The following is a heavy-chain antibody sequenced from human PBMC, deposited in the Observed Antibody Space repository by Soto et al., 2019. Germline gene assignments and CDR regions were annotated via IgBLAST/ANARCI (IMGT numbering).Heavy chain of an antibody. CDR1: GFRFRTRA. J-gene: IGHJ6*02. Sequence: PGGSLRLSCAASGFRFRTRAMSWVRLAPGKGLEWVASIRPGGDSTYYADSVKGRFAVSRDNSNVTLYLQMDSLRVEDTAIYYCTTHEEGAPWAGGFDSWGQGTTVTVSS. V-gene: IGHV3-23*01. CDR3: TTHEEGAPWAGGFDS. CDR2: IRPGGDST. D-gene: IGHD1-26*01.